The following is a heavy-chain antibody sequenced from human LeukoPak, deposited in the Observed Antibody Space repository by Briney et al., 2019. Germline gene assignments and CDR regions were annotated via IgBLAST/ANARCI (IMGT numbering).Heavy chain of an antibody. CDR1: GYSFTTYW. D-gene: IGHD6-19*01. CDR3: ARSASGWGFDD. Sequence: GESLQISCKGSGYSFTTYWIGWVRQMSGKGLEWMGIIYSGDSDTRYSPSFQGQVTISADKSINTAYLQWSSLKASDSAMYYCARSASGWGFDDWGQGTLVTVSS. J-gene: IGHJ4*02. CDR2: IYSGDSDT. V-gene: IGHV5-51*01.